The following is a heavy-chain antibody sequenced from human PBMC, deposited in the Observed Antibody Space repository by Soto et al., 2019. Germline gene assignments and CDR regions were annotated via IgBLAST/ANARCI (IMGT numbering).Heavy chain of an antibody. CDR2: IYHSGST. CDR3: ARTPPLGYFDY. V-gene: IGHV4-30-4*08. CDR1: GGSISSSSYY. Sequence: SETLSLTCTVSGGSISSSSYYWGWIRQPPGKGLEWIGYIYHSGSTYYNPSLKSRVTISVDTSKNQFSLKQSSVTAADTAVYYCARTPPLGYFDYWGQGTLVTVSS. J-gene: IGHJ4*02.